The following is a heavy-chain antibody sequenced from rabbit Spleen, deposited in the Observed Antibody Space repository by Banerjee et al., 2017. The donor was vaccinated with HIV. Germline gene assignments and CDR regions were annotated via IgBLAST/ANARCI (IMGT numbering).Heavy chain of an antibody. J-gene: IGHJ4*01. CDR3: ARRGSNGYDSDFNL. CDR2: IVTGGSGTT. D-gene: IGHD1-1*01. Sequence: QSLEESGGDLVTPGASLTPTCTASGFSFSGTWMTWVRLAPGKGLVGIVGIVTGGSGTTYYASWAKGRFTVSKTSSTTVTLQMTSLTAADTATYFCARRGSNGYDSDFNLWGPGTLVTVS. CDR1: GFSFSGTW. V-gene: IGHV1S40*01.